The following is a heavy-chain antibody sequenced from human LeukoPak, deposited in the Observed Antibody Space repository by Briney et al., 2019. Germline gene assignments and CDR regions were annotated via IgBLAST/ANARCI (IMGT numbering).Heavy chain of an antibody. CDR3: ARGGYSGYDDPNYYYYYMGV. CDR1: GYTFTSND. V-gene: IGHV1-8*01. CDR2: MNPNCGNT. Sequence: ASVKVSCKSSGYTFTSNDNNWVRQPTGQGLERMGWMNPNCGNTGYAQKFQGRVTMTRNTSMSTAYMELSSLRSEDTAVYYCARGGYSGYDDPNYYYYYMGVWGKGTTVTSSS. J-gene: IGHJ6*03. D-gene: IGHD5-12*01.